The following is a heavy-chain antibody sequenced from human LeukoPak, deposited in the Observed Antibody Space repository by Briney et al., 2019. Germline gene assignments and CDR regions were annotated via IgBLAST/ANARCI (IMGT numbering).Heavy chain of an antibody. J-gene: IGHJ4*02. CDR3: ATRSGDFWSGYEN. V-gene: IGHV1-24*01. CDR1: GYSLTDLN. Sequence: GASVKVSCKVSGYSLTDLNIQWVRQAPGKGLECMGGFDPEQAKTVYAEKFQGRVTMTEDPSTDTAYMELSSLRSEDTAVYFCATRSGDFWSGYENWGQGTLVTASS. CDR2: FDPEQAKT. D-gene: IGHD3-3*01.